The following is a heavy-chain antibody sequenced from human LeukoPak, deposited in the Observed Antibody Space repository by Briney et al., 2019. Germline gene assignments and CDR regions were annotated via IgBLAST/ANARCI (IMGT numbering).Heavy chain of an antibody. V-gene: IGHV5-51*01. CDR2: IYPGDSDT. J-gene: IGHJ6*03. D-gene: IGHD2-15*01. CDR1: GYSFTSYW. CDR3: ARQFGYCSGGSCYSGHYYMDV. Sequence: GESLKISCKGSGYSFTSYWIGWVRQMPGKGLEWMGIIYPGDSDTRYSPSFQGQVTISADKSISTVYLQWSSLKASDTAMYYCARQFGYCSGGSCYSGHYYMDVWGKGTTVTVSS.